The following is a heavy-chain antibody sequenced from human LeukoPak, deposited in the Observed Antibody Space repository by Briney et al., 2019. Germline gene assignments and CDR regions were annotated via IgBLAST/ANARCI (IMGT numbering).Heavy chain of an antibody. CDR3: ASWSGRSHYYGMDV. Sequence: SETLFLTCTVSGGSISSSSYYWGWIRQPPGKGLEWIGSIYYSGSTYYNPSLKSRVTISVDTSKNQFSLKLSSVTAADTAVYYCASWSGRSHYYGMDVWGQGTTVTVSS. J-gene: IGHJ6*02. CDR1: GGSISSSSYY. V-gene: IGHV4-39*07. CDR2: IYYSGST. D-gene: IGHD3-10*01.